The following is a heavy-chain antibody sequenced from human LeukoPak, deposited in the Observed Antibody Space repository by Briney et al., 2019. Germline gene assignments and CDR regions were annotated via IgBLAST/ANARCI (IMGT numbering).Heavy chain of an antibody. D-gene: IGHD3/OR15-3a*01. V-gene: IGHV4-39*07. CDR1: GGSISSSSYY. Sequence: SETLSLTCTVSGGSISSSSYYWGWIRQPPGKGLEWIGSIFYSGSTYNNPSLKSRVTISVDTSKNQFSLKVSSVTAADTAVYYCARQTGSGLFILPGGQGTLVTVSS. CDR2: IFYSGST. CDR3: ARQTGSGLFILP. J-gene: IGHJ4*02.